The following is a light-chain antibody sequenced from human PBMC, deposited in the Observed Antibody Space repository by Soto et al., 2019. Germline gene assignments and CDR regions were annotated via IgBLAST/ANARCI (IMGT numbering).Light chain of an antibody. CDR2: GAS. CDR1: QSVNNK. CDR3: QQFSSYPLT. Sequence: EIVMTQSPATLSVSPGERVTLSCRASQSVNNKVAWYQQKPGQSPRLLIYGASSRATGIPDRFSGRGSGTDFTLTISRLEPEDFAVYYCQQFSSYPLTFGGGTKVDI. V-gene: IGKV3-20*01. J-gene: IGKJ4*01.